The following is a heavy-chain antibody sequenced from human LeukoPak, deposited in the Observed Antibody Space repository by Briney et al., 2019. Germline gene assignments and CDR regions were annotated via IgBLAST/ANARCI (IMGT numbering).Heavy chain of an antibody. V-gene: IGHV3-33*01. CDR2: IWYDGSNK. Sequence: PGGSLRLSCAASGFTFSSYGMHWVRQAPGKGLEWVAVIWYDGSNKFYADSVKGRFTISRDNSENTLYLQMHSVRAEDTAVYYCARGNYGSSANGDYWGQGTLVTVSS. CDR1: GFTFSSYG. D-gene: IGHD3-22*01. J-gene: IGHJ4*02. CDR3: ARGNYGSSANGDY.